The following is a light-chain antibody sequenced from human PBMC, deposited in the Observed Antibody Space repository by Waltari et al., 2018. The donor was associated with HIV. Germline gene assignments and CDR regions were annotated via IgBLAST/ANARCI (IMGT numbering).Light chain of an antibody. CDR2: NDN. J-gene: IGLJ3*02. Sequence: SVLTQPPSASGTLGQRVTFPFSGTRSHIASNTDTSFQIIPGTAPKLLIYNDNQRPSGVPDRFSGSRSGTSASLAISGLQSDDEADYYCAAWDDRLEGQGVFGGGTTLTVL. CDR3: AAWDDRLEGQGV. V-gene: IGLV1-44*01. CDR1: RSHIASNT.